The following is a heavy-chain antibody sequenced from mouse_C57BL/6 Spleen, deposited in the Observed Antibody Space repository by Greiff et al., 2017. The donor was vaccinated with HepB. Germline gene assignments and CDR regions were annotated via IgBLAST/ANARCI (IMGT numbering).Heavy chain of an antibody. CDR3: ARSAVLIPYFDV. CDR2: IYPGDGDT. J-gene: IGHJ1*03. V-gene: IGHV1-80*01. Sequence: QVQLQQSGAELVKPGASVKISCKASGYAFSSYWMNWVKQRPGKGLEWIGQIYPGDGDTNYNGKFKGKATLTADKSSSTAYMQLSSLTSEDSAVYFCARSAVLIPYFDVWGTGTTVTVSS. CDR1: GYAFSSYW.